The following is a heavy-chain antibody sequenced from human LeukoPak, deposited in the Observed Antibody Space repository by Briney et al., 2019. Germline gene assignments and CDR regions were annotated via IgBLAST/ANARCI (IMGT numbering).Heavy chain of an antibody. Sequence: PGGTLRLSCAASGFTFSSYWMHWVRQAPGKGLVWVSRINSDGSSTSYADSVKGRFTISRDNAKDTRYLQMSSLRAEDTAVYYCARDRGVRGVDYWGQGTLVTVSS. D-gene: IGHD3-10*01. V-gene: IGHV3-74*01. CDR1: GFTFSSYW. J-gene: IGHJ4*02. CDR3: ARDRGVRGVDY. CDR2: INSDGSST.